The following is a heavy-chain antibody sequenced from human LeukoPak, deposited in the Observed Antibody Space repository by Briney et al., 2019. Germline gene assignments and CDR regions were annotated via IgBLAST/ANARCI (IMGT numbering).Heavy chain of an antibody. J-gene: IGHJ6*03. CDR1: GGTLSSYD. Sequence: ASVKVSCKASGGTLSSYDISWVRQAPGQGLEWMGGIIPIFGTPKYAQKFQGRVTITADESTSTAYMELSSLISEDTAVYYCARMNYYGSGRTVLSYYYMDVWGNGTTVTVSS. CDR2: IIPIFGTP. V-gene: IGHV1-69*13. D-gene: IGHD3-10*01. CDR3: ARMNYYGSGRTVLSYYYMDV.